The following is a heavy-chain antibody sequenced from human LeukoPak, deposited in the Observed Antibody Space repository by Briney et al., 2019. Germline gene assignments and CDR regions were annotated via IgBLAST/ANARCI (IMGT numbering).Heavy chain of an antibody. CDR3: ARAHDFWSGYSFDC. D-gene: IGHD3-3*01. V-gene: IGHV4-4*07. J-gene: IGHJ4*02. CDR2: IYSSGST. Sequence: SETLSLTCNVSGGSISGYFWNWIRQPAGKGLEWIGRIYSSGSTNYNPSLKSRVTISRDTSKMQFSLELSSVTAADTAVYFCARAHDFWSGYSFDCWGQGTLVTVSS. CDR1: GGSISGYF.